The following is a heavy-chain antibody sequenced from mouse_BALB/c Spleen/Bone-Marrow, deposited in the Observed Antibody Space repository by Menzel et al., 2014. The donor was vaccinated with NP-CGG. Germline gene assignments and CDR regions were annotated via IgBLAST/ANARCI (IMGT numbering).Heavy chain of an antibody. CDR3: ARPDYYGYLNY. Sequence: EVQLQESGGGLVLPGGSLKLSCAASGLDSSRYWMSWVRQAPGKGLEWIGEINPDSSTINYTPSLKDKFIISRDNAKNTLYLRLNKVRSEDTALYFCARPDYYGYLNYWGQGTTLTVSS. J-gene: IGHJ2*01. V-gene: IGHV4-1*02. CDR1: GLDSSRYW. CDR2: INPDSSTI. D-gene: IGHD1-1*01.